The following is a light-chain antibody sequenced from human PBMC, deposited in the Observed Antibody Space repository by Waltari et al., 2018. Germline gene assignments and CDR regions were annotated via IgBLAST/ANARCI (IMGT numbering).Light chain of an antibody. CDR3: LQYNSVPFT. J-gene: IGKJ3*01. CDR2: DAS. V-gene: IGKV1-17*01. CDR1: QGISNY. Sequence: DLQMTPAPSSLSDSVEDKVTITCRASQGISNYLNWYQQKQGKAPKRLIYDASNLESGVPSRFSGSGSGTVFTLTISSLQPEDFATYYCLQYNSVPFTFGPGTKLDIK.